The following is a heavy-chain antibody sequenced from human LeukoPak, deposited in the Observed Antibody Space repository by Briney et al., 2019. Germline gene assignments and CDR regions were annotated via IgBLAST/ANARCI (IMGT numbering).Heavy chain of an antibody. CDR3: ARFLGYCSSTSCSGYYGMDV. J-gene: IGHJ6*02. V-gene: IGHV1-8*01. Sequence: ASVKVSCKASGYTFTSYDINWVRQAPGQGLEWMGWMNPNSGNTGYAQKFQGRVTMTRNTSISTAYMELSSLRSEDTAVYYCARFLGYCSSTSCSGYYGMDVWGQGTTVTVSS. CDR2: MNPNSGNT. CDR1: GYTFTSYD. D-gene: IGHD2-2*03.